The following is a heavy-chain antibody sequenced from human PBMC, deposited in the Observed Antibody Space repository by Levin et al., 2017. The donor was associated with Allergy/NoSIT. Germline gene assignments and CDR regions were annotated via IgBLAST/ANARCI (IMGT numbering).Heavy chain of an antibody. CDR3: ARGYSSSWKH. Sequence: SETLSLTCAVYGGSFSGYYWSWIRQPPGKGLEWIGEINHSGSTNYNPSLKSRVTISVDTSKNQFSLKLSSVTAADTAVYYCARGYSSSWKHWGQGTLVTVSS. J-gene: IGHJ4*02. V-gene: IGHV4-34*01. CDR1: GGSFSGYY. CDR2: INHSGST. D-gene: IGHD6-13*01.